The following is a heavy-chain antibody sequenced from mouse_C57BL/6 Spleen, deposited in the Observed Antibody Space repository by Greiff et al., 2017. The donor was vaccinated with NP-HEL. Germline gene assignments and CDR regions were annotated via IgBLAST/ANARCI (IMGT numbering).Heavy chain of an antibody. D-gene: IGHD2-4*01. V-gene: IGHV14-4*01. J-gene: IGHJ3*01. CDR1: GFNIKDDY. Sequence: DVQLQESGAELVRPGASVKLSCTASGFNIKDDYMHWVKQRPEQGLEWIGWIDPENGDTEYASKFQGKATITADTSSNTAYLQLSSLTSEDTAVYYCTGGLQSFAYWGQGTLVTVSA. CDR2: IDPENGDT. CDR3: TGGLQSFAY.